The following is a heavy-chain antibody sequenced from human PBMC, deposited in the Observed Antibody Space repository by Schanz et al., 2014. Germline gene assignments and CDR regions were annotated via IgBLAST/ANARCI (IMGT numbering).Heavy chain of an antibody. CDR3: ARDGEAAAGCDY. Sequence: QVQLVQSGAEVKKPGALVKVSCKASGYTFTSYYMHWVRQAPGQGLEWMGIINPSGGSTSYAQKFKGRVTMTRDTSTSTVYMELSSLRSEDTAVYYCARDGEAAAGCDYWGQGTLVTVSS. D-gene: IGHD6-13*01. V-gene: IGHV1-46*03. CDR2: INPSGGST. J-gene: IGHJ4*02. CDR1: GYTFTSYY.